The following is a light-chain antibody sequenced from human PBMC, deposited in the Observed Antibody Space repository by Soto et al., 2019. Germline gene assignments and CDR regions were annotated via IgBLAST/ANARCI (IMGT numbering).Light chain of an antibody. J-gene: IGKJ4*01. CDR1: QTVSRF. CDR3: QQRSNWPPLT. V-gene: IGKV3-11*01. CDR2: DAS. Sequence: EIVLTQSPATLSLSPGERATISCRASQTVSRFLAWYQRRPGQAPRLLIYDASNRASDIPARFSGSGSGTDFTLTISSLEPEDSAVYYCQQRSNWPPLTFGGGTKVEIK.